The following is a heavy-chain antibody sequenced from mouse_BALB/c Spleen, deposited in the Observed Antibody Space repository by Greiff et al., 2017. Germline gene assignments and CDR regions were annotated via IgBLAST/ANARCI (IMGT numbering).Heavy chain of an antibody. V-gene: IGHV5-6-3*01. D-gene: IGHD2-14*01. J-gene: IGHJ3*01. CDR1: GFTFSSYG. CDR3: AIDGGYRYGWFAY. Sequence: EVNVVESGGGLVQPGGSLKLSCAASGFTFSSYGMSWVRQTPDKRLELVATINSNGGSTYYPDSVKGRFTISRDNAKNTLYLQMSSLKSEDTAMYYCAIDGGYRYGWFAYWGQGTLVTVSA. CDR2: INSNGGST.